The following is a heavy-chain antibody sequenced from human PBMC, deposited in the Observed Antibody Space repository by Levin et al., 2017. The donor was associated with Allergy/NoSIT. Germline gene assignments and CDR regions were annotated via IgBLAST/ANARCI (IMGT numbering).Heavy chain of an antibody. CDR1: GFTFSDYA. J-gene: IGHJ4*02. D-gene: IGHD1-26*01. V-gene: IGHV3-30-3*01. CDR3: ARDIRGSYSFDY. CDR2: ISHHGRNI. Sequence: PGGSLRLSCAASGFTFSDYALHWVRQDAGKGLEWVSAISHHGRNIHYADSVKGRFTISRDDSKNTLYLQMNSLRPDDTAMYYCARDIRGSYSFDYWGQGTLVTVSS.